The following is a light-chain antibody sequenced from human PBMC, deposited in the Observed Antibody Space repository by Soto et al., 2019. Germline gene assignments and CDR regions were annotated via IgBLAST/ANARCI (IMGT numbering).Light chain of an antibody. CDR1: SSNIGKNY. CDR3: GTWDTRLSAVV. J-gene: IGLJ2*01. Sequence: QSVLTQPPSVSAAPGQKVTISCSGSSSNIGKNYVSWYQRLPGTAPKLLIYDNNERSSGIPDRFSGSKSGTSATLGIAGLQTGDEADYYCGTWDTRLSAVVFGGGTQLTVL. V-gene: IGLV1-51*01. CDR2: DNN.